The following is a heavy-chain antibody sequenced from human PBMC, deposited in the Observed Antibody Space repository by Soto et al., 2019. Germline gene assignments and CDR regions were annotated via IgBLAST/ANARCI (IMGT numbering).Heavy chain of an antibody. V-gene: IGHV6-1*01. CDR2: TYYRSKWYN. J-gene: IGHJ6*02. CDR1: GDSVSSNSAA. CDR3: ARAAEELERVYYYYGMDV. D-gene: IGHD1-1*01. Sequence: SQTLSLTCAISGDSVSSNSAAWNWIRQSPSRGLEWLGRTYYRSKWYNDYAVSVKSRITINPDTSKNQFSLQLNSATPEDTAVYYCARAAEELERVYYYYGMDVWGQGTTVTVSS.